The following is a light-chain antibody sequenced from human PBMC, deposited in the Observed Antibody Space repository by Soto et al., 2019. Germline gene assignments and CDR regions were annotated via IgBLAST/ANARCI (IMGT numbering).Light chain of an antibody. J-gene: IGLJ2*01. CDR1: SSDVGGYNY. CDR3: SSYTSSSTLL. CDR2: DVS. V-gene: IGLV2-14*01. Sequence: QSALTQPASVSGSPGQSITISCTGTSSDVGGYNYVSWYQQHPGKAPKLMIYDVSTRPSGVSNRFSGSKSGNTASLPISGLQAEDEADYYCSSYTSSSTLLFGGGTKLTVL.